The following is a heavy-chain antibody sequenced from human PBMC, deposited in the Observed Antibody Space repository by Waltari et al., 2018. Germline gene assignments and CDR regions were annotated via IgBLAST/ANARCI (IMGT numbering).Heavy chain of an antibody. V-gene: IGHV1-69*08. D-gene: IGHD7-27*01. Sequence: QVQLVQSGAEVKKPGSSVKVSCKASGGTFSSYAISWVRQAPGQGLEWMGRIIPSVGTANYAQKFQGRVTITADKSTSTAYMELSSLRSEDTAVYYCARSLLGKRDAFDIWGQGTMVTVSS. CDR1: GGTFSSYA. J-gene: IGHJ3*02. CDR2: IIPSVGTA. CDR3: ARSLLGKRDAFDI.